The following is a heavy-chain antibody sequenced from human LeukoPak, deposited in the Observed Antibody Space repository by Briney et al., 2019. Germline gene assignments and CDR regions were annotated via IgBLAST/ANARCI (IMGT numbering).Heavy chain of an antibody. CDR2: INHSGST. CDR1: GGSLSGYY. V-gene: IGHV4-34*01. CDR3: ARGSNYYDSGKGWFDP. Sequence: PSETLSLTCAVSGGSLSGYYWTWIRQPPGKGLEWIGEINHSGSTNYNPSLKSRVTISVDTSKNQFSLKPSSVTAADTAVYYCARGSNYYDSGKGWFDPWGQGTLVTVSS. J-gene: IGHJ5*02. D-gene: IGHD3-10*01.